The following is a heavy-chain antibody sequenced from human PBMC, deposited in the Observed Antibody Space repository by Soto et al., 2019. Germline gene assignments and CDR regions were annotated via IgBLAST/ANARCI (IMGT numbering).Heavy chain of an antibody. CDR1: GYTLTSYG. CDR3: ARGDYGSGNDAFDI. V-gene: IGHV1-18*01. D-gene: IGHD3-10*01. CDR2: ISAYNGNT. J-gene: IGHJ3*02. Sequence: GASVKVSCKASGYTLTSYGISWVRQAPGQGLEWMGWISAYNGNTNYAQKLQGRVTMTTDTSTSTAYMELRSLRSDDTAVYYCARGDYGSGNDAFDIWGQGTMVTVSS.